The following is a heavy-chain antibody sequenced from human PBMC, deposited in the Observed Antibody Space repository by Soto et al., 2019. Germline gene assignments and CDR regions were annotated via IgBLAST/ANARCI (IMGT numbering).Heavy chain of an antibody. V-gene: IGHV4-34*01. D-gene: IGHD2-2*02. Sequence: SETLSLTCAVYGGSFSGYYWSWIRQPPGKGLEWMVEINHSGSTNYNPSLKSRVTISVDKSKNQFSLKLSSVTAADTAVYYCARAKGVPAAIGLDYWGQATLVT. CDR1: GGSFSGYY. J-gene: IGHJ4*02. CDR3: ARAKGVPAAIGLDY. CDR2: INHSGST.